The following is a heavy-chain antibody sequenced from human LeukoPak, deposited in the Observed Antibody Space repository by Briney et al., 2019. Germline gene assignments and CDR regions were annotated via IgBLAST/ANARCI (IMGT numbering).Heavy chain of an antibody. CDR2: IKQDGSEE. J-gene: IGHJ4*02. V-gene: IGHV3-7*01. CDR3: ARDLGYCSSTSCYPFDY. D-gene: IGHD2-2*01. Sequence: GGSLRLSCAASGFTFSSYWMSWVRQAPGKGLEWVANIKQDGSEEYYVDSVKGRFTISRDNAKNSLYLQMNSLRAEDTAVYYCARDLGYCSSTSCYPFDYWGQGTLVTVSS. CDR1: GFTFSSYW.